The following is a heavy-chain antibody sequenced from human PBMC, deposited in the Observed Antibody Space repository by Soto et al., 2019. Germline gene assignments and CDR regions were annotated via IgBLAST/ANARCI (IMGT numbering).Heavy chain of an antibody. CDR1: GFTFSSYA. CDR3: TKDKTGGSGRGAFDI. Sequence: GGSLRLSCAASGFTFSSYAMSWVRQAPGKGLEWVSAISGSGGSTYYADSVKGRFTISRDNSKNTLYLQMNSLRAEDTAVYYCTKDKTGGSGRGAFDIWGQGTMVTVSS. V-gene: IGHV3-23*01. CDR2: ISGSGGST. D-gene: IGHD3-10*01. J-gene: IGHJ3*02.